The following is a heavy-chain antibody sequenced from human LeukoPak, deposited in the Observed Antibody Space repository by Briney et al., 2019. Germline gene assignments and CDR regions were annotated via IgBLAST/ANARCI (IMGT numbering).Heavy chain of an antibody. V-gene: IGHV3-21*01. J-gene: IGHJ4*02. Sequence: GGSLRLSCAASGVTFSTSAMNWVRQAPGKGLEWVSSIDYDSSHIYYAASVRGRFTISRDNARDSVYLQMDSLRVEDTAVYYCTRDPLRYLRVGHYDYWGQGTLVAVSS. CDR2: IDYDSSHI. CDR3: TRDPLRYLRVGHYDY. CDR1: GVTFSTSA. D-gene: IGHD3-9*01.